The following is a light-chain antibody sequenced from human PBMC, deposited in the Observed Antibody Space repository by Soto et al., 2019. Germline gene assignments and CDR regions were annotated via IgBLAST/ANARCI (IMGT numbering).Light chain of an antibody. CDR2: GAS. CDR3: QQYDTSPFT. V-gene: IGKV3-20*01. J-gene: IGKJ3*01. Sequence: EIVLTQSPGTLSLSPGERATLSCRASQSVYSNYLAWYQQKPGQTPRLLIYGASSRSTGITDRFSGSGSGTDFTLTISRLETEDFAVYYCQQYDTSPFTFGPGTKVDVK. CDR1: QSVYSNY.